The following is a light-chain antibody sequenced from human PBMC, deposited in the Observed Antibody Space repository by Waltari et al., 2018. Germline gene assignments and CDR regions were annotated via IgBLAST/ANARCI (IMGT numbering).Light chain of an antibody. CDR1: QRVSSRH. CDR2: AAS. CDR3: QQYDSSTKYI. J-gene: IGKJ2*01. V-gene: IGKV3-20*01. Sequence: EIVLTQSPDTLSLSPGERATLSCRASQRVSSRHLAWYQQKPGQPPRLVMYAASSRATGIPDRFSGSGFGTDFTLTISRLEPEDFAVYYCQQYDSSTKYIFGQGTKLEI.